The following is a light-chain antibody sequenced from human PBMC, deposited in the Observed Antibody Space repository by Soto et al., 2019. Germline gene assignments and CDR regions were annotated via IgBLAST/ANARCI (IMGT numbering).Light chain of an antibody. CDR2: SAS. CDR1: QDISVY. Sequence: DIQMTQSPSSQSASVGDRVTITCQASQDISVYLAWYQQKPGKVPKLLIYSASTLQSGVPSRFSGSGSGTDFTLTISSLQPEDVATYYCQKFNTAPLTFGQGTRLEIK. CDR3: QKFNTAPLT. J-gene: IGKJ5*01. V-gene: IGKV1-27*01.